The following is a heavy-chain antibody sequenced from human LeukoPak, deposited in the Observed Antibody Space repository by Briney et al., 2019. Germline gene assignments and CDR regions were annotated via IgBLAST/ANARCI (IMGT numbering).Heavy chain of an antibody. CDR3: AKGEWIDV. Sequence: PGGSLRLSCAASGFTFSSYSMNWVRQAPGKGLEWVSVIRVSGGSTYYADFVKGRFTISRDISKSTLYLQMNSLRVEDTAIYYCAKGEWIDVWGQGATVTVSS. V-gene: IGHV3-23*01. D-gene: IGHD5-12*01. CDR1: GFTFSSYS. CDR2: IRVSGGST. J-gene: IGHJ6*02.